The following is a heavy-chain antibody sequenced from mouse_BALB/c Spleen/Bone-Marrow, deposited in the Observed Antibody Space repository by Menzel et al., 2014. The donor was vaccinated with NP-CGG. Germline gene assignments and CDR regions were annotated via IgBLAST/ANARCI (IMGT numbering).Heavy chain of an antibody. D-gene: IGHD2-14*01. CDR2: INPNNGGT. Sequence: EVQLQQSGPELVKPGASVKISRKTSGYTFTEYTMHWVKQSHGKGLEWIGGINPNNGGTSYNQEFKGKATLTVDKSSSTAYMELRSLTSEDSAVYYCARNYRYDGSWFAYWGQGTLVTVSA. CDR3: ARNYRYDGSWFAY. CDR1: GYTFTEYT. V-gene: IGHV1-18*01. J-gene: IGHJ3*01.